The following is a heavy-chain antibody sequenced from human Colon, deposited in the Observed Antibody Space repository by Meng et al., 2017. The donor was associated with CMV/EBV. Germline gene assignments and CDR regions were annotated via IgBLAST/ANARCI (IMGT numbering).Heavy chain of an antibody. CDR1: GFRFITYD. D-gene: IGHD2-2*01. CDR2: ISDGGDRT. Sequence: SCAASGFRFITYDMTWVRQAPGKGLEWVSSISDGGDRTYYAESVRGRFTISRDSSKNTLYLQMNSLRAEDTAVYYCATDTSSNTPMDVWGQGTTVTVSS. CDR3: ATDTSSNTPMDV. J-gene: IGHJ6*02. V-gene: IGHV3-23*01.